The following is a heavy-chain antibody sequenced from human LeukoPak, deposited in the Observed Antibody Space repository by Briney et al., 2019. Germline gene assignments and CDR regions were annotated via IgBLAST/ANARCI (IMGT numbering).Heavy chain of an antibody. CDR1: GGSISSYY. J-gene: IGHJ5*02. V-gene: IGHV4-59*08. D-gene: IGHD2-2*01. Sequence: SETLSLTCTVSGGSISSYYWSWIRKPPGKGLEWIGYIYYTGNTNYNPSLKSRVTISLDTSKNQFSLNLSSVTAADTAVYYCARGVKGCSSTSCPWGSNWFDPWGQGTLFTVSS. CDR2: IYYTGNT. CDR3: ARGVKGCSSTSCPWGSNWFDP.